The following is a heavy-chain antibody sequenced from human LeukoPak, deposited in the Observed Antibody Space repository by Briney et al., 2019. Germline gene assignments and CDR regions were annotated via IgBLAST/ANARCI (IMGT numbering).Heavy chain of an antibody. CDR3: ARSVREMMDAFDI. CDR2: IYYSGST. D-gene: IGHD3-16*01. V-gene: IGHV4-59*01. J-gene: IGHJ3*02. Sequence: TSETLSLTCTVSGGSISSYYWGWIRQPPGKGLEWIGYIYYSGSTNYNPSLKSRVTISVDTSKNQFSLKLSSVTAADTAVYYCARSVREMMDAFDIWGQGTMVTVSS. CDR1: GGSISSYY.